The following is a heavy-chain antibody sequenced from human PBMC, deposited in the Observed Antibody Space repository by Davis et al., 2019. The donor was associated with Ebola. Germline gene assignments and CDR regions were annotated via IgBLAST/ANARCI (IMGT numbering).Heavy chain of an antibody. D-gene: IGHD3-3*01. V-gene: IGHV3-74*01. CDR1: GFIFSRYA. CDR3: AKDFGGPLDS. Sequence: PGGSLRLSCAASGFIFSRYAMHWVRQAPGKGLVWVSRINSDGSTTTYADSVRGRLTISRDAAKNTLFLQMNSLRAEDSAIYYCAKDFGGPLDSWGQGTLVIVSS. J-gene: IGHJ4*02. CDR2: INSDGSTT.